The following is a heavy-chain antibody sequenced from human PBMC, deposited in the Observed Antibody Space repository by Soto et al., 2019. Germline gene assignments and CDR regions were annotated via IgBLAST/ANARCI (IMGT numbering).Heavy chain of an antibody. V-gene: IGHV4-31*03. D-gene: IGHD3-3*01. J-gene: IGHJ5*02. CDR2: VYYSGST. Sequence: SETLSLTCTVSGGSISSGGYYWSWIRQHPGKGLEWIGYVYYSGSTYYNPSLKSRVTISVDTSKNQFSLKLSSVTAADTAVYYFARAVTIFGVVIAPDWFDPWGQGTLVTVSS. CDR1: GGSISSGGYY. CDR3: ARAVTIFGVVIAPDWFDP.